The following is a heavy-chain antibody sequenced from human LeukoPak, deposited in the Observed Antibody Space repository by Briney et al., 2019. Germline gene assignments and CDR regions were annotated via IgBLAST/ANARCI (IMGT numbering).Heavy chain of an antibody. CDR3: AKDRGQWLGPFDY. Sequence: GGSLRLSCAASGFTFSSYAMHWVRQAPGKGLEWVSSISGSGGSTYYADSLEGRFIISRDNSRNTFFLHMNTLRAEDTAVYFCAKDRGQWLGPFDYWGQGTLVTVSS. CDR1: GFTFSSYA. CDR2: ISGSGGST. V-gene: IGHV3-23*01. J-gene: IGHJ4*02. D-gene: IGHD6-19*01.